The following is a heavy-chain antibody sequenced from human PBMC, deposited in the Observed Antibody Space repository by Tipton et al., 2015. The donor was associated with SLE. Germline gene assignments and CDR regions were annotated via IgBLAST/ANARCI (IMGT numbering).Heavy chain of an antibody. CDR2: FYPGDSDT. CDR1: GYSFTSYW. V-gene: IGHV5-51*01. J-gene: IGHJ3*01. Sequence: VQLVQSGAEVKKPGESLKISCKGSGYSFTSYWIGWVRQMPGKGLEWMGIFYPGDSDTRYSPSSQGQGTMSAGNSISTAYLQWSDLEASDTAMYFCARHLSGDPFHCWGPGTMVAVSS. D-gene: IGHD7-27*01. CDR3: ARHLSGDPFHC.